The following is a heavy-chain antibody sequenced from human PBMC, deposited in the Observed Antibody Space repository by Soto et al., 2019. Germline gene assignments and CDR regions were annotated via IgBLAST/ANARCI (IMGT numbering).Heavy chain of an antibody. CDR1: GGSISSSSYY. Sequence: SETLSLTCTVSGGSISSSSYYWGWIRQPPGKGLEWIGSIYYSGSTYYNPSLKSRVTISVDTSKNQFSLKLSSVTAADTAVYYCARRITTGANWFDPWGQGTLVTVSS. CDR3: ARRITTGANWFDP. V-gene: IGHV4-39*01. CDR2: IYYSGST. J-gene: IGHJ5*02. D-gene: IGHD1-20*01.